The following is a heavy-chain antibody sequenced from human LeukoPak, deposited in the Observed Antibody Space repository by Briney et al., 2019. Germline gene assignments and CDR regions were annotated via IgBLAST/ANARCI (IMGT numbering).Heavy chain of an antibody. D-gene: IGHD2-2*01. J-gene: IGHJ5*02. CDR1: GLTFSSYA. CDR2: ISYDGSNK. CDR3: ASLPSPYCSSTSCHNWFDP. V-gene: IGHV3-30*04. Sequence: GGSLRLSCAASGLTFSSYAMHWVRQAPGKGQEWVAVISYDGSNKYYADSVKGRFTISRDNSKNTLHLQMNSLRAEDTAVYYCASLPSPYCSSTSCHNWFDPWGQGTLVTVSS.